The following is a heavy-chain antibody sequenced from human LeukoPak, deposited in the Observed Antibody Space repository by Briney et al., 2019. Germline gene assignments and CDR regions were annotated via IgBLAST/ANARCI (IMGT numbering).Heavy chain of an antibody. D-gene: IGHD3-22*01. CDR2: IYTTADT. CDR1: GVTISSDTNY. Sequence: SETLSLSCTASGVTISSDTNYWTCIRQPDRQGLEWIGCIYTTADTTYNPSLKIPVTMATDTSKNQSTLKLSSVTAADTAVYYCARVTTGGYYNCWGQGTLVTVSS. CDR3: ARVTTGGYYNC. J-gene: IGHJ4*02. V-gene: IGHV4-61*02.